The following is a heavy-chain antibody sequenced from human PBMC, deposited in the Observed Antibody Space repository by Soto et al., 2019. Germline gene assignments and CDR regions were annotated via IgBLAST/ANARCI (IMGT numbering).Heavy chain of an antibody. V-gene: IGHV3-23*01. CDR2: ISGGGGST. CDR1: GFAFSIYS. J-gene: IGHJ6*02. CDR3: AKCDGDYRYYYYGMDV. Sequence: VQLLESGGGLVQPGGSLRLSCAASGFAFSIYSMSWVRQAPGKGLEWVASISGGGGSTYSADSVKGRFTISRDNSKITLYLQMDSLRAEDTAVYYCAKCDGDYRYYYYGMDVWGQGTTVTVSS. D-gene: IGHD4-17*01.